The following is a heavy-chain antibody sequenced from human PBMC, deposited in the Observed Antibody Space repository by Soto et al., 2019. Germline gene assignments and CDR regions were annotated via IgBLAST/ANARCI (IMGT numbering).Heavy chain of an antibody. V-gene: IGHV1-3*01. CDR2: INAGNGNT. CDR1: GYTFTRYA. J-gene: IGHJ4*02. D-gene: IGHD6-19*01. Sequence: ASVKVSCKASGYTFTRYAMHWVRQAPGQRLEWMGWINAGNGNTKYSQKFQGRVTISTDTSASTAYMELSSLRSEDTAVYYCARDGAVAGDSNFDYWGQGTLVTVSS. CDR3: ARDGAVAGDSNFDY.